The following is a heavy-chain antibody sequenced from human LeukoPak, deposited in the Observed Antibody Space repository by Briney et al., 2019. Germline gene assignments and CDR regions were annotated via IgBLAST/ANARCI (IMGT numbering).Heavy chain of an antibody. Sequence: SETLSLTCTVSGGSISSSSYYWGWIRQPPGERLEWIGTIYYSGSTYFNPSLKSRVTMSIDPSKKHFFLRLSSVTAADTARYYCAKAQGYWYEGTDYYPIFDSWGQGTLVTVSA. CDR1: GGSISSSSYY. D-gene: IGHD3-22*01. V-gene: IGHV4-39*07. CDR2: IYYSGST. J-gene: IGHJ4*02. CDR3: AKAQGYWYEGTDYYPIFDS.